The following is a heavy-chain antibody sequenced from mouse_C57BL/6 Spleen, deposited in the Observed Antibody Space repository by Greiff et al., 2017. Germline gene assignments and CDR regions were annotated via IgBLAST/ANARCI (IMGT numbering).Heavy chain of an antibody. V-gene: IGHV1-80*01. D-gene: IGHD2-12*01. J-gene: IGHJ3*01. Sequence: VQLQQSGAELVKPGASVKISCKASGYAFSSYWMNWVKQRPGTGLERIGQIYPGDGDTNYNGKFKGKATLTADKTSSTAYMQLSSLTSEDSAVYFCARLEDYSGWFAYWGQGTLVTVSA. CDR2: IYPGDGDT. CDR3: ARLEDYSGWFAY. CDR1: GYAFSSYW.